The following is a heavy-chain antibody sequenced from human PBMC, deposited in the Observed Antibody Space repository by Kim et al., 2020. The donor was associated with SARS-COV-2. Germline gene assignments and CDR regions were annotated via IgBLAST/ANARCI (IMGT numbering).Heavy chain of an antibody. J-gene: IGHJ6*02. D-gene: IGHD2-15*01. Sequence: SVKVSCKASGGTFSSYAISWVRQAPGQGLEWMGGIIPIFGTANYAQKFQGRVTITADESTSTAYMELSSLRSEDTAVYYCAGRGIVVVVAAIQDYYYYGMDVWGQGTTVTVSS. CDR1: GGTFSSYA. CDR3: AGRGIVVVVAAIQDYYYYGMDV. V-gene: IGHV1-69*13. CDR2: IIPIFGTA.